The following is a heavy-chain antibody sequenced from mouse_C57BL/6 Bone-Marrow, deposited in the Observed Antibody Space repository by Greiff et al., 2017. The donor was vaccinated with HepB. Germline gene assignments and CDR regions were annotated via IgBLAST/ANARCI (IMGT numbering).Heavy chain of an antibody. J-gene: IGHJ1*03. CDR2: IRNKANGYTT. Sequence: EVQLVESGGGLVQPGGSLSLSCAASGFTFTDYYMSWVRQPPGKALEWLGFIRNKANGYTTEYSASGKGRFTISRDNSQSILYLQMNALRAEDSATYYCARYYYGSSYGYFDVWGTGTTVTVSS. D-gene: IGHD1-1*01. CDR1: GFTFTDYY. V-gene: IGHV7-3*01. CDR3: ARYYYGSSYGYFDV.